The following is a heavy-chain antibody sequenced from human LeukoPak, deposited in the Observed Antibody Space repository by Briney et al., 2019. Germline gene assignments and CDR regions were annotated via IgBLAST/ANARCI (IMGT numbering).Heavy chain of an antibody. D-gene: IGHD3-16*01. CDR1: GFTFSSYQ. J-gene: IGHJ4*02. V-gene: IGHV3-48*03. Sequence: PGGSLRLSCAASGFTFSSYQMNWVRQAPGRGLEWVSYIDGSGSTIYYADSVKGRFTISRDNAKNSLYLQMNSLRAEDTAVYYCAKAETPYTSKSLDYWGQGTLVTVSS. CDR2: IDGSGSTI. CDR3: AKAETPYTSKSLDY.